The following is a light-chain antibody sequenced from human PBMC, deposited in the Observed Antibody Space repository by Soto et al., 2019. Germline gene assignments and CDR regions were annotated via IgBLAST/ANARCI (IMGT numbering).Light chain of an antibody. V-gene: IGKV1-5*01. CDR1: QSVNGW. Sequence: EIQMTQSPSTLSASVGDRVTITCRASQSVNGWLAWYQQKPGKAPKLLIYAASNLESGVPSMFSGSGYGTEVTLTISSLQPDDSATYYCQRYNSNPWTFGQGTKVEVK. CDR3: QRYNSNPWT. J-gene: IGKJ1*01. CDR2: AAS.